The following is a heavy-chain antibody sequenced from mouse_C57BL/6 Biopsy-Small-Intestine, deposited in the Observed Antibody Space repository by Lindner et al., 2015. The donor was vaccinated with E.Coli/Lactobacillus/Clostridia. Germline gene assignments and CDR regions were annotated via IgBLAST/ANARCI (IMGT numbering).Heavy chain of an antibody. J-gene: IGHJ4*01. CDR1: GYTFMSHG. Sequence: SVKVSCKTSGYTFMSHGISWVRQAPGQGLEWMGWITPYNGDTKYAQKVQGRVTMTTDTSTNTVYMELRSLTSDDTAIYYCARDEPRPYCGGDCRPNYWGQGTLVTVSS. CDR2: ITPYNGDT. CDR3: ARDEPRPYCGGDCRPNY. D-gene: IGHD1-1*02. V-gene: IGHV1S134*01.